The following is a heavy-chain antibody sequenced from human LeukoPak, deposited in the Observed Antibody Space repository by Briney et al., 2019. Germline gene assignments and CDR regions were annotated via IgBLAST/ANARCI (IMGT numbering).Heavy chain of an antibody. V-gene: IGHV4-61*08. J-gene: IGHJ6*04. CDR2: IDNSGST. CDR3: ARMTYDPHGVDV. Sequence: PSQTLSLTCTVSGGSISSGGYYWSWIRQHPGKGLEWIGYIDNSGSTNYNPSPKSRVTISVDKSKNQFSLKLSSVTAADTAVYYCARMTYDPHGVDVWGKGTTVTVSS. D-gene: IGHD5-12*01. CDR1: GGSISSGGYY.